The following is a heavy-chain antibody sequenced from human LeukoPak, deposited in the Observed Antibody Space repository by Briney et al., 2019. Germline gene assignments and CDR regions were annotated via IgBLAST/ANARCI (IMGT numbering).Heavy chain of an antibody. V-gene: IGHV4-34*01. CDR1: GGSFSGYY. CDR2: INHSGST. D-gene: IGHD3-22*01. J-gene: IGHJ4*02. CDR3: ARSMYTYYYDSSGYYWRAYYFDY. Sequence: SETLSLTCAVYGGSFSGYYWSWIRQPPGKGLEWIGEINHSGSTNYNPSPKSRVTTSLDTTTEQSLLKLSSVTAAETAVYYCARSMYTYYYDSSGYYWRAYYFDYWGQGTLVSVSS.